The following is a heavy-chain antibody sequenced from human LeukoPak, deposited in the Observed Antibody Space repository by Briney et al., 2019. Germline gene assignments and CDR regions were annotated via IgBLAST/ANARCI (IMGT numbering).Heavy chain of an antibody. CDR2: ISWDGGST. CDR1: GFTFDDYA. CDR3: AKDRAAAGTLGAFDI. J-gene: IGHJ3*02. V-gene: IGHV3-43D*03. D-gene: IGHD6-13*01. Sequence: GGSLRLSCAASGFTFDDYAMHWVRQAPGKGLEWVSLISWDGGSTYYADSVKGRFTISRDNGKNSLYLQMNSLRAEDTALYYCAKDRAAAGTLGAFDIWGQGTMVTVSS.